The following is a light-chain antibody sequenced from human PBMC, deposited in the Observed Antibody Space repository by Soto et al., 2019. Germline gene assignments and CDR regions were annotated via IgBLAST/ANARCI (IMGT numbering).Light chain of an antibody. CDR3: QQYNNWPRT. J-gene: IGKJ1*01. Sequence: EIVLTQSPGTLSLSPGERATLSCRASQSVSSNLAWYKQKPGQAPRLLIYGASTRATGIPARFSGSGSGTEFTLTISSLKSEDFEVYYCQQYNNWPRTFGQGTKVDIK. CDR2: GAS. CDR1: QSVSSN. V-gene: IGKV3-15*01.